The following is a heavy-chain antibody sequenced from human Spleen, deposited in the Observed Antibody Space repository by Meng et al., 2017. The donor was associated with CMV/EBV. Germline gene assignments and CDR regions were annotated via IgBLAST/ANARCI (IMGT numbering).Heavy chain of an antibody. CDR1: FGLSTSGMG. Sequence: FGLSTSGMGVGWIRQPPGKALEWLALIYWDDDKRYSPSLKSRLTITKDTSKNQVVLTMTNMDPVDTATYYCAHRDYCSGGTCTFDYWGQGTLVTVSS. CDR2: IYWDDDK. CDR3: AHRDYCSGGTCTFDY. D-gene: IGHD2-15*01. J-gene: IGHJ4*02. V-gene: IGHV2-5*02.